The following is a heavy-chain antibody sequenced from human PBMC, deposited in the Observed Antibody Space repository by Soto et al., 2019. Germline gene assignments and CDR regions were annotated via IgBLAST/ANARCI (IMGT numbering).Heavy chain of an antibody. D-gene: IGHD1-1*01. CDR3: ARTPSTNGAFDI. CDR1: GYTFTSYG. J-gene: IGHJ3*02. CDR2: IIPIFGTA. V-gene: IGHV1-69*13. Sequence: GASVKVSCKASGYTFTSYGISWVRQAPGQGLEWMGGIIPIFGTANYAQKFQGRVTITADESTSTAYMELSSLRSEDTAVYYCARTPSTNGAFDIWGQGTMVTVSS.